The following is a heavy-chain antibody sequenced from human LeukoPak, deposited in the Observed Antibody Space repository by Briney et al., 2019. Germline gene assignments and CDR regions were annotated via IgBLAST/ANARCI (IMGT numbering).Heavy chain of an antibody. D-gene: IGHD6-19*01. J-gene: IGHJ4*02. Sequence: GGSLRLSCAASGFTFATYAMSWVRQAPGKWLEWVSTFYETGKTDHADSVKGRFTISRDTSKNTLYLQMNSLRAEDTATYYCAKRGAGSGGLHYWGQGTLVTVSS. CDR3: AKRGAGSGGLHY. CDR1: GFTFATYA. V-gene: IGHV3-23*01. CDR2: FYETGKT.